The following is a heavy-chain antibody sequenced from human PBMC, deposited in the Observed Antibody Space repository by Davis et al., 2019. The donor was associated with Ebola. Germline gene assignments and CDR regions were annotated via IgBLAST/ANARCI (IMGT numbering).Heavy chain of an antibody. CDR3: ARGKWRVDY. J-gene: IGHJ4*02. D-gene: IGHD5-12*01. V-gene: IGHV3-7*01. CDR1: GFTFSGHW. CDR2: INQDGSEK. Sequence: PGGSLRLSCAASGFTFSGHWMTWVRQAAGKGLEWVANINQDGSEKYYVDSVKDRFTISRDNAKNSLFLEMNSVRAEDTAVYYCARGKWRVDYWGQGTLVTVSS.